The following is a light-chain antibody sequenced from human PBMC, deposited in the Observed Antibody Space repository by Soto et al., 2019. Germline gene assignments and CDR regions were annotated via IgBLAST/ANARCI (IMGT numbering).Light chain of an antibody. CDR3: CSFAGRYTFV. V-gene: IGLV2-11*01. CDR1: SSDVGGYNH. Sequence: QSALPQPRSVSGSPGQSVTISCSGTSSDVGGYNHVSWYQHHPGKAPKFMLYDVSNRPSGVPDRFSGSKSGNTASLTISGLQAEDEADYYCCSFAGRYTFVFGTGTKLTVL. J-gene: IGLJ1*01. CDR2: DVS.